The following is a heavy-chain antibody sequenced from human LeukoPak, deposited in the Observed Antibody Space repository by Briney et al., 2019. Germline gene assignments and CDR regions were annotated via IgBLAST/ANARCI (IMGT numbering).Heavy chain of an antibody. CDR2: TYYSENT. CDR3: ARHRIHYGMDV. Sequence: SETLSLTCTVSGGSITSYSYHWVRLRQAPGKELEWMVSTYYSENTYYNPSLKSRVTISVDTSKNQFSLKLSSVSAADTAVYYCARHRIHYGMDVWGQGTTVTVSS. D-gene: IGHD2-15*01. J-gene: IGHJ6*02. V-gene: IGHV4-39*01. CDR1: GGSITSYSYH.